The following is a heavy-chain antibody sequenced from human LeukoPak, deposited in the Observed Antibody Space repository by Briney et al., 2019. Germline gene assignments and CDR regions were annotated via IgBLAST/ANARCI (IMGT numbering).Heavy chain of an antibody. V-gene: IGHV4-39*01. CDR3: ARQAVSGWRILDWFDP. J-gene: IGHJ5*02. D-gene: IGHD6-19*01. CDR1: GGSINSSSYY. CDR2: IYYSGST. Sequence: PSETLSLTCTVSGGSINSSSYYWGWIRQPPGKGLEWIGSIYYSGSTYYNPSLKSRVTISVDTSKNQFSLKLSSVTAAGTAVYYCARQAVSGWRILDWFDPWGQGTLVTVSS.